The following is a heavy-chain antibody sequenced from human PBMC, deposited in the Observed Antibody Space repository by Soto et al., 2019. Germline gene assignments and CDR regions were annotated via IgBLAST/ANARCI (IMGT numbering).Heavy chain of an antibody. CDR3: ARQTEGLSYYDFWSGYYRSGYNWFDP. J-gene: IGHJ5*02. V-gene: IGHV4-59*08. Sequence: SETLSLTCTVSGGSISSYYWSWIRQPPGKGLEWIGYIYYSGSTNYNPSLKSRVTISVDTSKNQFSLKLSSVTAADTAVYYCARQTEGLSYYDFWSGYYRSGYNWFDPWGQGTLVTVSS. CDR1: GGSISSYY. CDR2: IYYSGST. D-gene: IGHD3-3*01.